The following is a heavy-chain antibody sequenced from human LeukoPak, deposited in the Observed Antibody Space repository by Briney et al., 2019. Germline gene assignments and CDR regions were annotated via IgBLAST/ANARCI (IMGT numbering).Heavy chain of an antibody. CDR3: AKGGSGSYYSHFDC. CDR2: ISVSGGST. V-gene: IGHV3-23*01. CDR1: GFIFITYA. Sequence: GGSLRLSCAASGFIFITYAMSWVRQAPGKGPEWVSTISVSGGSTYYADSVKGRFTISRDDSKNTLYLQMNSLRAEDTAFYYCAKGGSGSYYSHFDCWGQGTLVTVSS. D-gene: IGHD3-10*01. J-gene: IGHJ4*02.